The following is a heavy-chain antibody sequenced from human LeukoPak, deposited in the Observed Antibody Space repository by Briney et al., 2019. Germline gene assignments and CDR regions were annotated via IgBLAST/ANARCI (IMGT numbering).Heavy chain of an antibody. CDR3: ARDPYYDDSSGYLYDY. CDR1: GFTFSSYA. D-gene: IGHD3-22*01. CDR2: ISYDGSNK. V-gene: IGHV3-30*01. Sequence: PGGSLRLSCAASGFTFSSYAMHWVRQAPGKGLEWVAVISYDGSNKYYADSVKGRFTISRDNSKNTLYLQMNSLRAEDTAVYYCARDPYYDDSSGYLYDYWGQGTLVTVSS. J-gene: IGHJ4*02.